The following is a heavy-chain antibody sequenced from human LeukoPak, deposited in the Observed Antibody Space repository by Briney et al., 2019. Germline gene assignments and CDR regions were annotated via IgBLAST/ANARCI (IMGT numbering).Heavy chain of an antibody. Sequence: GGSLRLSCAASGFTFSTFAMIWVRQAPGKGLEWVSAISGSGGSTYYADSVKGRFTISRDNSKNTLYLQMNSLRAEDTAVYYCAKDLGLYSSSWYPFDYWGQGTLVTVSS. J-gene: IGHJ4*02. D-gene: IGHD6-13*01. V-gene: IGHV3-23*01. CDR1: GFTFSTFA. CDR2: ISGSGGST. CDR3: AKDLGLYSSSWYPFDY.